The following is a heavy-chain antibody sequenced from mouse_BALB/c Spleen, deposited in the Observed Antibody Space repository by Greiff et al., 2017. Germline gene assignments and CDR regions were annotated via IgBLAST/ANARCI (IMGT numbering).Heavy chain of an antibody. CDR1: GFSLTGYG. D-gene: IGHD2-1*01. V-gene: IGHV2-6-7*01. J-gene: IGHJ3*01. Sequence: VTLVESGPGLVAPSQSLSITCTASGFSLTGYGVNWVRQPPGKGLEWLGMIWGDGSTDYNSALKSRLSISKDNSTSQVFLKMNSLQTDDTARYYCARREAIYYGNYAGWFAYWGQGTLVTVSA. CDR3: ARREAIYYGNYAGWFAY. CDR2: IWGDGST.